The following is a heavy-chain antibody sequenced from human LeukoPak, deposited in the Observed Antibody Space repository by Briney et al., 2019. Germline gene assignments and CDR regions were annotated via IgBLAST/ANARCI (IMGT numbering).Heavy chain of an antibody. J-gene: IGHJ4*02. V-gene: IGHV3-73*01. Sequence: PGGSLRLSCAASGFTFSGSAMHWVRQASGKGLEWVGRIRSKANSYATAYAASVKGRFTISRDDSKNTAYLQMDSLKTENTAVYYCTSHYREGIAVAPFDYWGQGTLVTVSS. CDR2: IRSKANSYAT. CDR1: GFTFSGSA. D-gene: IGHD6-19*01. CDR3: TSHYREGIAVAPFDY.